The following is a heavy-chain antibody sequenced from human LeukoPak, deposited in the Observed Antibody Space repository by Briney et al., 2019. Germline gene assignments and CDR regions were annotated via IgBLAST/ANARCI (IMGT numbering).Heavy chain of an antibody. D-gene: IGHD4-17*01. Sequence: GASVKVSCKASGYTFTGYYMHWVRQAPGQGLEWMGGIIPIFGTANYAQKFQGRVTITADKSTSTAYMELSSLRSEDTAVYYCARVRSTTVTTYCPYWGQGTLVTVSS. CDR3: ARVRSTTVTTYCPY. V-gene: IGHV1-69*06. CDR2: IIPIFGTA. J-gene: IGHJ4*02. CDR1: GYTFTGYY.